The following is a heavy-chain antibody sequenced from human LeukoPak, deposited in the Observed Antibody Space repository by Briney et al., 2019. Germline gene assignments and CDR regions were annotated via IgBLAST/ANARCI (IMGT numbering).Heavy chain of an antibody. V-gene: IGHV4-39*01. Sequence: SETLSLTCTVSGGSISSSSYYWGWIRQPPGKGLEWIGSIYYSGSTYYNPSLKSRVTISVDTSKNQFSLKLSSVTAADTAVYYCARTIVAAGDYWGQGTLVTVSS. CDR2: IYYSGST. CDR1: GGSISSSSYY. J-gene: IGHJ4*02. D-gene: IGHD6-13*01. CDR3: ARTIVAAGDY.